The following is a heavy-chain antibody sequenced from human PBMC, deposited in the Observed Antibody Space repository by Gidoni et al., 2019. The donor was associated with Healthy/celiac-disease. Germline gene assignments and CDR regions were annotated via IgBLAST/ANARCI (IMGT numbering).Heavy chain of an antibody. CDR3: ARDWFPLRIAARLPKYNWFDP. CDR2: ISSRSSYI. CDR1: GFTFSSYS. J-gene: IGHJ5*02. Sequence: EVQLVESGGGLVKPGGSLRLPCAASGFTFSSYSINWVRQAPGKGLEWVASISSRSSYIYYADSLKCRFTISRDNAKNSLYLQMNSLRAEDTAVYYCARDWFPLRIAARLPKYNWFDPWGQGTLVTVSS. V-gene: IGHV3-21*01. D-gene: IGHD6-6*01.